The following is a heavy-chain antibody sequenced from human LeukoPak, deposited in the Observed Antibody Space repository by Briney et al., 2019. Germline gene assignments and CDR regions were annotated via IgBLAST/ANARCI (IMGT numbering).Heavy chain of an antibody. D-gene: IGHD3-22*01. CDR1: GFTFSSYS. V-gene: IGHV3-21*01. CDR2: ISSSSSYI. J-gene: IGHJ5*02. CDR3: ARDWTDYDSSGYYSVASVTGCGFDP. Sequence: GGSLRLSCAAAGFTFSSYSMNWVRQAPGKGLEWVSSISSSSSYIYYADSVKGRFTISRDNAKNSLYLQMTGLRAEDTAVYYCARDWTDYDSSGYYSVASVTGCGFDPWGQGTLVTVSS.